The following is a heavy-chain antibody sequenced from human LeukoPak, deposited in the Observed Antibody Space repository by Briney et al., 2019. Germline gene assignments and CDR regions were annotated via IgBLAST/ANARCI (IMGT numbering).Heavy chain of an antibody. CDR2: ISHSGNT. V-gene: IGHV4-4*02. J-gene: IGHJ4*02. D-gene: IGHD3-16*02. Sequence: SETLSLTCAVPGGSISSRSWWSWVRQAPGKGLEWIGEISHSGNTNYNPSLKSRVTTSIDKSNNQFSLNLTSVTAADTAVYYCARSDYIWGSYRVYDYWGQGTLVTVSS. CDR3: ARSDYIWGSYRVYDY. CDR1: GGSISSRSW.